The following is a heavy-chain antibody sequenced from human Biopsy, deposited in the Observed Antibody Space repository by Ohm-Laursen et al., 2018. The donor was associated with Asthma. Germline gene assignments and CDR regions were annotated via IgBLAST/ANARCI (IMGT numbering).Heavy chain of an antibody. J-gene: IGHJ6*02. Sequence: GSLRLSCAASGFTFSSYSMNWVRQAPGKGLEWVSYISSSSSTIYYADSVKGRFTISRDNAKNSLYLQMNSLRAGDTAVYYCARDANIYYDSSGYYYNYYYGMDVWGQGTTVTVSS. CDR1: GFTFSSYS. D-gene: IGHD3-22*01. CDR3: ARDANIYYDSSGYYYNYYYGMDV. CDR2: ISSSSSTI. V-gene: IGHV3-48*01.